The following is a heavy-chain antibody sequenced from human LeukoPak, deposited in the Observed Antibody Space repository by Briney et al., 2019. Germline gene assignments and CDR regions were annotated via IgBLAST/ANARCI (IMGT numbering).Heavy chain of an antibody. J-gene: IGHJ4*02. V-gene: IGHV3-74*01. Sequence: GGSLRLSCVVSGFSVSNNYVSWVRQAPGKGLVWVSRINGDGSSTSYADSVKGRFTISRDNAKNTLYLQMNSLRAEDTAVYYCARGKATHFDYWGQGTLVTVFS. CDR3: ARGKATHFDY. CDR1: GFSVSNNY. D-gene: IGHD1-26*01. CDR2: INGDGSST.